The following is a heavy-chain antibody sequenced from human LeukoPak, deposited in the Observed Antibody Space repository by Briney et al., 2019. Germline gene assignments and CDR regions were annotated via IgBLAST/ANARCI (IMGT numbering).Heavy chain of an antibody. D-gene: IGHD3-22*01. CDR1: GGSISSYY. V-gene: IGHV4-59*01. CDR3: ARGFITMIPVGGASDI. Sequence: SETLSLTCTVSGGSISSYYWSWIRQPPGKGLEWIGYIYYSGSTNYNPSLKSRVTISVDTSKNQFSLKLSSVTAADTAVYYCARGFITMIPVGGASDIWGQGTMVTVSS. CDR2: IYYSGST. J-gene: IGHJ3*02.